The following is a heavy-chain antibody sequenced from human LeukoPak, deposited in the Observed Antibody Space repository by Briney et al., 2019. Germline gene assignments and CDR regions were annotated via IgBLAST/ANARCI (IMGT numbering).Heavy chain of an antibody. CDR2: ISGSGGST. J-gene: IGHJ4*02. CDR3: ARAITMVRGVPFDY. D-gene: IGHD3-10*01. V-gene: IGHV3-23*01. CDR1: GFTFSSYS. Sequence: PGGSLRLSCAASGFTFSSYSMTWVRQVPGKGLEWVSVISGSGGSTYYGDSVKGRFTISRDNSKNTLYLQMNSLRAEDTAVYYCARAITMVRGVPFDYWGQGTLVTVSS.